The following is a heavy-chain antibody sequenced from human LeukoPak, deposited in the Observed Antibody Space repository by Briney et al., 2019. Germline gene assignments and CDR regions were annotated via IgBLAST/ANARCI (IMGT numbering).Heavy chain of an antibody. CDR1: GVSISSYY. CDR2: IYNGGST. CDR3: ARVGRSLSGRHYYFDY. D-gene: IGHD1-26*01. J-gene: IGHJ4*02. Sequence: SETLSLTCTASGVSISSYYRSWIRQPAGKGLEWIGHIYNGGSTKYNPSLKSRVTMSVDTSKNQFSLKLRSVTAADAAVYYCARVGRSLSGRHYYFDYWGQGTLVTVSS. V-gene: IGHV4-4*07.